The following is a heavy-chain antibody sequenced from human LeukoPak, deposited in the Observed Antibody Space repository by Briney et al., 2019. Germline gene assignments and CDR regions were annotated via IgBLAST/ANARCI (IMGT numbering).Heavy chain of an antibody. Sequence: GGSLRLSCAASGFTFSSYAMSWVRRAPGKGLEWVSTITRSGGSTYYADSVKGRFTVSRDNSKNTLYLQMNSLRAEDTAVYYCAKEDGYSYGIDYWGQGTLVTVSS. CDR2: ITRSGGST. V-gene: IGHV3-23*01. CDR1: GFTFSSYA. J-gene: IGHJ4*02. CDR3: AKEDGYSYGIDY. D-gene: IGHD5-18*01.